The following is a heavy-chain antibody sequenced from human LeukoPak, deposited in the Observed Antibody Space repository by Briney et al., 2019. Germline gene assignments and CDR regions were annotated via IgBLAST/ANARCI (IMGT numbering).Heavy chain of an antibody. V-gene: IGHV3-23*01. Sequence: PGGSLRLSCTAPGFTFISYAMSWVRQAPGKGLEWVSAISGSGGSTYYADSVKGRFTISRDNSKNTLYLQMNSLRAEDTAVYYCAKGRRCSGGSCKPDNWFDPWGRGTLVTVSS. CDR3: AKGRRCSGGSCKPDNWFDP. CDR2: ISGSGGST. CDR1: GFTFISYA. D-gene: IGHD2-15*01. J-gene: IGHJ5*02.